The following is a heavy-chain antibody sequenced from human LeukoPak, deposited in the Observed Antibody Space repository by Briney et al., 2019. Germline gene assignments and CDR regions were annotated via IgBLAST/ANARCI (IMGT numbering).Heavy chain of an antibody. V-gene: IGHV4-4*07. J-gene: IGHJ4*02. CDR1: GGSISSYY. CDR3: ARGGSGSSRFDY. Sequence: SETLSLTCTVSGGSISSYYWSWIRQPAGKGLERIGRIYTSGGTNYNPSLKSRVTISVDNSKNQFSLKLTSVTAADTAVYYCARGGSGSSRFDYWGQGTLVTVSS. D-gene: IGHD3-10*01. CDR2: IYTSGGT.